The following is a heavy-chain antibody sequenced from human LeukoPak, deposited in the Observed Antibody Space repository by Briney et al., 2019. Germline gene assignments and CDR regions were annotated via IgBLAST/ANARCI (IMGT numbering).Heavy chain of an antibody. V-gene: IGHV3-7*01. Sequence: PGGSLRLSCADSKFSFSNYWMTWVRQAPGKGLEWGANIKQDGSEKFYVDSVKGRFTISRDNAKNTLYLQMNSLRAEDTAVYYCARANYYDSSGYPRYFDYWGQGTLVTVSS. CDR3: ARANYYDSSGYPRYFDY. CDR1: KFSFSNYW. D-gene: IGHD3-22*01. CDR2: IKQDGSEK. J-gene: IGHJ4*02.